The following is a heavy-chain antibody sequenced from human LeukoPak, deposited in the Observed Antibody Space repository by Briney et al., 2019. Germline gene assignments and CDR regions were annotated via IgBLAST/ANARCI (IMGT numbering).Heavy chain of an antibody. CDR3: AREWRMTADAFDI. CDR2: IIPIFGTA. Sequence: SVKVSCKASGGTFSSYAISWVRQAPGQGLERMGGIIPIFGTANYAQKFQGRVTITADKSTSTAYMELSSLRSEDTAVYYCAREWRMTADAFDIWGQGTMVTVSS. J-gene: IGHJ3*02. D-gene: IGHD2-8*02. V-gene: IGHV1-69*06. CDR1: GGTFSSYA.